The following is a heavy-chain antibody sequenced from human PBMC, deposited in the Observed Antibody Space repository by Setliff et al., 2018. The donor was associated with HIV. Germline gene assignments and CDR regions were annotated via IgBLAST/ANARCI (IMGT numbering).Heavy chain of an antibody. D-gene: IGHD5-18*01. CDR3: ARDQGYSYGSGPFHS. Sequence: SETLSLTCTVSGGSISSGGYYWSWIRQHPGKGLEWIGYIYYSETTYYNPSLKSRVTISVDKSKNHFSLKLTSVTAADTAVYYCARDQGYSYGSGPFHSWGQGTMVTVS. J-gene: IGHJ3*02. V-gene: IGHV4-31*03. CDR1: GGSISSGGYY. CDR2: IYYSETT.